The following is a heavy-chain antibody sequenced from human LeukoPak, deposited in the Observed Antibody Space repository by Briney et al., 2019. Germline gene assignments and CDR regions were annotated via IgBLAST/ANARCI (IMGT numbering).Heavy chain of an antibody. CDR2: ISGSGGST. J-gene: IGHJ5*02. D-gene: IGHD3-3*01. CDR1: GFTFSSYA. CDR3: AKGYYDFWSGYSELDP. Sequence: GSLRLSCAASGFTFSSYAMSWVRQAPGKGLEWVSAISGSGGSTYYADSVKGRFTISRDNSKNTLYLQMNSLRAEDTAVYYCAKGYYDFWSGYSELDPWGQGTLVTVSS. V-gene: IGHV3-23*01.